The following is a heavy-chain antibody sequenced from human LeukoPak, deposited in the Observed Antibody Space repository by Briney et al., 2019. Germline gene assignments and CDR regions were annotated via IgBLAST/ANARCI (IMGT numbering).Heavy chain of an antibody. CDR3: ARAEVVPAANTPLYYMDV. D-gene: IGHD2-2*01. CDR1: GGSISSSSYY. CDR2: IYHSGST. J-gene: IGHJ6*03. V-gene: IGHV4-39*07. Sequence: PSETLSLTCTVSGGSISSSSYYWGWIRQPPGKGLEWIGYIYHSGSTYYNPSLKSRVTISVDTSKNQFSLKLSSVTAADTAVFYCARAEVVPAANTPLYYMDVWGKGTTVTVSS.